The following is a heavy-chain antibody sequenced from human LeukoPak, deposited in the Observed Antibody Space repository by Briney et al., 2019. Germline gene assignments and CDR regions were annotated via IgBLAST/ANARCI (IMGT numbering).Heavy chain of an antibody. D-gene: IGHD2-2*01. CDR2: ISGSGGST. Sequence: GGSLRLSCAASGFTFSSYAMSWVRQAPGKGLEWVSAISGSGGSTYYADSVKGRFTISRDNSKNTLYLQMNSLRAEDTAVYYCAKDLGYCSSTSCRQLDYWGQGTLVTVSS. V-gene: IGHV3-23*01. J-gene: IGHJ4*02. CDR1: GFTFSSYA. CDR3: AKDLGYCSSTSCRQLDY.